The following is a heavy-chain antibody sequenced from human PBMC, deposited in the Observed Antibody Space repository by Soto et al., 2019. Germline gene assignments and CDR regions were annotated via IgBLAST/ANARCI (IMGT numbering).Heavy chain of an antibody. J-gene: IGHJ6*02. CDR3: ARDGQPVYSSGWYATTYYYGMDV. Sequence: PSETLSLTCTVSGGSISSYYWSWIRQPAGKGLEWIGGIYTSGSTNYNPSVKIRVTMSVDTSKNQFSLKLSSVTAADTAVYYCARDGQPVYSSGWYATTYYYGMDVWGQGTTVTVSS. V-gene: IGHV4-4*07. D-gene: IGHD6-19*01. CDR1: GGSISSYY. CDR2: IYTSGST.